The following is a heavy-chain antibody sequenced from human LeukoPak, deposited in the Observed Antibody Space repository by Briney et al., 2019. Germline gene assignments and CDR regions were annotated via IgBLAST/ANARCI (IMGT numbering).Heavy chain of an antibody. V-gene: IGHV4-4*09. J-gene: IGHJ4*02. D-gene: IGHD6-13*01. CDR2: IYTSGST. Sequence: SETLSLTCTVSGGSISSYYWSWIRQPPGKGLEWIGYIYTSGSTNYNPSLKSRVTISVDTSKNQFSLKLSSVTAADTAVYYCARDSAWGSSWYYWGQGTLVTVSS. CDR3: ARDSAWGSSWYY. CDR1: GGSISSYY.